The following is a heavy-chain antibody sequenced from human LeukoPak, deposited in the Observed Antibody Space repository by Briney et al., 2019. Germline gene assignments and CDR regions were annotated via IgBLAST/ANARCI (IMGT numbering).Heavy chain of an antibody. CDR1: GGSISSGGYY. J-gene: IGHJ6*02. V-gene: IGHV4-31*03. Sequence: SQTLSLTCTVSGGSISSGGYYWSWIRQHPGKGLEWIGYIHYSGSTYYNPSLKSRVTISVDTSKNQFSLKLSSVTAADTAVYYCASLYGDYATDYYGMDVWGQGTTVTVSS. CDR2: IHYSGST. D-gene: IGHD4-17*01. CDR3: ASLYGDYATDYYGMDV.